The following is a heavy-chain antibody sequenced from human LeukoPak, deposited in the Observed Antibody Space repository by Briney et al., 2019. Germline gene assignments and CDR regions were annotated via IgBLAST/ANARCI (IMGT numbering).Heavy chain of an antibody. CDR2: INFNSGGT. D-gene: IGHD2/OR15-2a*01. CDR1: VYTVIASD. J-gene: IGHJ3*02. Sequence: ASVTVSCKAAVYTVIASDVTCVPRAPGQGLEWMGWINFNSGGTKYAQKFQGSVIMTRDTSISTAYMELSSLKSDDSDVCCRARGIVHSCSDVFDIWGQGTTVTVSS. V-gene: IGHV1-2*02. CDR3: ARGIVHSCSDVFDI.